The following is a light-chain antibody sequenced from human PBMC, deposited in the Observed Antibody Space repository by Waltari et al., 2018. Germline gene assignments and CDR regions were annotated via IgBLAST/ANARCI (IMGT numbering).Light chain of an antibody. CDR2: RHN. V-gene: IGLV1-47*01. CDR3: AAWDDSLSGPV. Sequence: QSVVTQPPSASGTPGQRVTISCSGSSSNIGSNYVYWFQQLPGTAPKLLIYRHNPRPSGVPDRFSGSKSGTSASLAISGLRSEDEADDYCAAWDDSLSGPVFGGGTKLTVL. J-gene: IGLJ2*01. CDR1: SSNIGSNY.